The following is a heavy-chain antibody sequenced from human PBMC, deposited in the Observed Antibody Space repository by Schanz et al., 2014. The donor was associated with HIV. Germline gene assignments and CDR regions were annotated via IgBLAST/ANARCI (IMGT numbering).Heavy chain of an antibody. D-gene: IGHD1-26*01. CDR2: ISVNGATR. CDR1: GFTFTDNY. V-gene: IGHV3-11*01. J-gene: IGHJ4*02. CDR3: AKAKGSYSATTFYFDF. Sequence: VQLLESGGGLVKPGGSLRLSCAASGFTFTDNYMSWIRQAPGKGLEWLSYISVNGATREYADSVKGRFTISRDNSKNTLSLHMNSLRVEDTAVYYCAKAKGSYSATTFYFDFWGQGTLVTVSS.